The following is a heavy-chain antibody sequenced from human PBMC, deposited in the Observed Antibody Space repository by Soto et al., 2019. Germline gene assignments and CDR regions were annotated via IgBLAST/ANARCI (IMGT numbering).Heavy chain of an antibody. J-gene: IGHJ4*02. CDR1: GYTFSGHW. V-gene: IGHV5-10-1*01. Sequence: HGESLKISCKTSGYTFSGHWISWVRQVPGKGLQWMGNIDPSDSYINYNPAFRGHVTFSVDKSSSTAYLHWRSLGPSDTAIYYCARHGAAIWLGYWGQGTLVTVS. D-gene: IGHD6-19*01. CDR2: IDPSDSYI. CDR3: ARHGAAIWLGY.